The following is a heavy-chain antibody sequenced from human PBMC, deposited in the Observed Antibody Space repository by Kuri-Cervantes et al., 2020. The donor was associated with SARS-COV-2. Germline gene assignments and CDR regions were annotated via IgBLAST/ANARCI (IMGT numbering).Heavy chain of an antibody. J-gene: IGHJ1*01. CDR2: ISSSGSYI. D-gene: IGHD3-16*01. CDR3: AKVGGHREYFQN. Sequence: GESLKISCAASGFTFSSYSMNWVRQAPGKGLEWVSSISSSGSYIYYADSVKGRFTISRDNSKNTLYLQMNSLRAEDTAVYYCAKVGGHREYFQNWGQGTLVTVSS. CDR1: GFTFSSYS. V-gene: IGHV3-21*04.